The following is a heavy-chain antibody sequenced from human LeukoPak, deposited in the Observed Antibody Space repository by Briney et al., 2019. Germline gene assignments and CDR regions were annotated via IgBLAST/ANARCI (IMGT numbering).Heavy chain of an antibody. CDR1: GYTFTSYG. D-gene: IGHD4-17*01. J-gene: IGHJ6*03. V-gene: IGHV1-18*01. CDR3: ARGGLRFPYYYMDV. Sequence: ASVKVSCKASGYTFTSYGISWVRQAPGQGLEWMGWISVYNDNTNCAQKLQGRVTMTTDTSTSTAYMELRSLRSDDTAVYYCARGGLRFPYYYMDVWGKGTTVTVSS. CDR2: ISVYNDNT.